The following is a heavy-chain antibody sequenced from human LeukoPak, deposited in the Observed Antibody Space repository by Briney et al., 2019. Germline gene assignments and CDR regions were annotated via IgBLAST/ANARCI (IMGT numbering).Heavy chain of an antibody. CDR1: GFTFSTYA. J-gene: IGHJ5*02. CDR3: ARTEQWLATGGWYWFDP. V-gene: IGHV3-64*01. CDR2: ISSDGGST. D-gene: IGHD6-19*01. Sequence: GGSLRLSCEASGFTFSTYAMNWVRQAPGKGLQYVSSISSDGGSTYYASSVKGRFTISRDNSKNTLYLQMGSVREEDMAVYYCARTEQWLATGGWYWFDPWGQGTLVTVSS.